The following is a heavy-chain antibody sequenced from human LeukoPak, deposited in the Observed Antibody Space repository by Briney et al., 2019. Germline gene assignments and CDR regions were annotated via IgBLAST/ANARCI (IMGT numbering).Heavy chain of an antibody. CDR1: GYTFTSYY. CDR2: INPSGGST. D-gene: IGHD3-22*01. CDR3: ARDHRYYDSSGYYGAFDI. V-gene: IGHV1-46*01. J-gene: IGHJ3*02. Sequence: PVASVKVSCKASGYTFTSYYIHWVRQAPGQGLEWMGMINPSGGSTTYAQKFQGRVTMTRDTSTSTLYMELSSLRSEDTAVYYCARDHRYYDSSGYYGAFDIWGQGTMVTVSS.